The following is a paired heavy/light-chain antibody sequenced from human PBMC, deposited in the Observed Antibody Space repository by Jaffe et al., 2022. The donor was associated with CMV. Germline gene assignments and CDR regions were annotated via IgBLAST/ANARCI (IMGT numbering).Light chain of an antibody. V-gene: IGLV1-40*01. J-gene: IGLJ3*02. CDR1: SSNIGAGYD. CDR3: QSYDSSLSGSVWV. CDR2: GNS. Sequence: QSVLTQPPSVSGAPGQRVTISCTGSSSNIGAGYDVHWYQQLPGTAPKLLIYGNSNRPSGVPDRFSGSKSGTSASLAITGLQAEDEADYYCQSYDSSLSGSVWVFGGGTKLTVL.
Heavy chain of an antibody. Sequence: QVQLQESGPGLVKPSQTLSLTCTVSGGSISSGGYYWSWIRQHPGKGLEWIGYIYYSGSTYYNPSLKSRVTISVDTSKNQFSLKLSSVTAADTAVYYCARDVMLKRYSGYDSLYYYYGMDVWGQGTTVTVSS. J-gene: IGHJ6*02. CDR3: ARDVMLKRYSGYDSLYYYYGMDV. CDR1: GGSISSGGYY. D-gene: IGHD5-12*01. CDR2: IYYSGST. V-gene: IGHV4-31*03.